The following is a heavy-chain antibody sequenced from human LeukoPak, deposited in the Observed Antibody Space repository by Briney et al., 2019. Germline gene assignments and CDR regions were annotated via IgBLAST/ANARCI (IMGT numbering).Heavy chain of an antibody. CDR1: GYTLTELS. V-gene: IGHV1-24*01. CDR2: FDPEDGKT. CDR3: ATGYSYGSYYFDY. D-gene: IGHD5-18*01. J-gene: IGHJ4*02. Sequence: GASVKVSCKVSGYTLTELSMHWVRQAPGKGLEWMGGFDPEDGKTIYAQKFQGRVTMTEDTSTDTAYMELSSLRSEDTAVYYCATGYSYGSYYFDYWGQGTLVTVSS.